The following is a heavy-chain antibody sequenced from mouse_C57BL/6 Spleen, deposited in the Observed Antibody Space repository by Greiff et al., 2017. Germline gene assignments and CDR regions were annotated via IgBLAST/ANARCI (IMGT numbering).Heavy chain of an antibody. J-gene: IGHJ2*01. CDR2: ISSGGDYI. D-gene: IGHD4-1*01. V-gene: IGHV5-9-1*02. Sequence: EVMLVESGEGLVKPGGSLKLSCAASGFTFSSYAMSWVRQTPEKRLEWVAYISSGGDYIYYAATVKGRFTISRNTARNTLYLQMSSLTSEDTSMYYCTRDEAGTSVHYFDYWGQGTTLTVSS. CDR3: TRDEAGTSVHYFDY. CDR1: GFTFSSYA.